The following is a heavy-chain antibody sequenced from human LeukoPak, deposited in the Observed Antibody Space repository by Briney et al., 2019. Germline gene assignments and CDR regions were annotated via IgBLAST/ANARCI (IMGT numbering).Heavy chain of an antibody. CDR2: ISGSGAGT. CDR1: GFTFSSYA. D-gene: IGHD1-7*01. CDR3: AKLRDNWNYVPPYYLDH. Sequence: GGSLRLSCAASGFTFSSYAMSWVRQAPGKGLEWVSAISGSGAGTYYADSVKGRFTISRDNSKNTLYLQMNSLRAEDTAVYYCAKLRDNWNYVPPYYLDHWGQGTLVTVSS. J-gene: IGHJ4*02. V-gene: IGHV3-23*01.